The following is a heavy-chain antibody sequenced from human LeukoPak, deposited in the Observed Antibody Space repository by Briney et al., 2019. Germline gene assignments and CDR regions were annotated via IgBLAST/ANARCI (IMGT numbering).Heavy chain of an antibody. V-gene: IGHV3-11*06. CDR2: ITTRSSYT. D-gene: IGHD3-10*01. Sequence: GGSLRLSCTAPGFTFTDYYMSWIRLAPGKGLEWVSYITTRSSYTNYAGSVKGRFTISRDNAKNSLFLQMNGLRAEDTAVYYCARAGGVHTYGNYFDYWGQGTLVTVSS. CDR1: GFTFTDYY. CDR3: ARAGGVHTYGNYFDY. J-gene: IGHJ4*02.